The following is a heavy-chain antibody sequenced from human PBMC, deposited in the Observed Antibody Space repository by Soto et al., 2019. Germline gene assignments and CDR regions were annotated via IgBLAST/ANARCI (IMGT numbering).Heavy chain of an antibody. CDR1: GYNFTNYW. CDR2: IYPGDSYT. J-gene: IGHJ4*01. CDR3: ERLANIFDFDN. Sequence: GESLKISCQGSGYNFTNYWIGWVRQMPGKGLEWMGIIYPGDSYTRYSPSFQGQVTISADKSISTAYLKWSSQKASDTAMYYCERLANIFDFDNWGHGTLVTVSS. V-gene: IGHV5-51*01. D-gene: IGHD2-21*01.